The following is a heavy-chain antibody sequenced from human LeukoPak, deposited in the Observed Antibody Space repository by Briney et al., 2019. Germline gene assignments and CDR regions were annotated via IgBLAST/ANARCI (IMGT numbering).Heavy chain of an antibody. CDR3: ARGPIPSLYTWFGETIHGMDV. CDR1: GYTFTGYY. Sequence: ASVKVSCKASGYTFTGYYMHWVRQAPGRGLEWMGWINPNSGGTNYAQKFQGWVTMTRDTSISTAYMELSRLRSDDTAVYYCARGPIPSLYTWFGETIHGMDVWGQGTTVTVSS. CDR2: INPNSGGT. J-gene: IGHJ6*02. D-gene: IGHD3-10*01. V-gene: IGHV1-2*04.